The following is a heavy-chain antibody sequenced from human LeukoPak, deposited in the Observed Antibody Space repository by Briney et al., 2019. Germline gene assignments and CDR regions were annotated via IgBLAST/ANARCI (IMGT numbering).Heavy chain of an antibody. Sequence: GGSLRLSCAASGFTFSSSAISWVRQAPGEGLEWLSTINGGGDATYYADSVTGRFTISSDTSQNTLYLQMNSLRTEDTAVYYCAKANPTPRGVNFDYWGQGTLVTVSS. V-gene: IGHV3-23*01. CDR3: AKANPTPRGVNFDY. D-gene: IGHD3-10*01. CDR2: INGGGDAT. J-gene: IGHJ4*02. CDR1: GFTFSSSA.